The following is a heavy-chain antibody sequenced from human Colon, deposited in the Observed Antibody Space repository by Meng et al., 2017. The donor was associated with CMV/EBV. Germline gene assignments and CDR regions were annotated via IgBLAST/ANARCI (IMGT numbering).Heavy chain of an antibody. J-gene: IGHJ6*02. Sequence: SVTVSFKASGLTFSTYSINWVRQAPGEGLEWVGRVMPNLGTANYSEKFQGRVTMTADTSTSTGYMVLSNLRSDDTAVYYCGRGINMGISYYFGMDVWGQGTTVTVSS. V-gene: IGHV1-69*08. CDR2: VMPNLGTA. CDR1: GLTFSTYS. CDR3: GRGINMGISYYFGMDV. D-gene: IGHD3-22*01.